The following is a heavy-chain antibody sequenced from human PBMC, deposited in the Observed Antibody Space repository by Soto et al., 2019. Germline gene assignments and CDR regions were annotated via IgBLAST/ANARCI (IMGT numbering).Heavy chain of an antibody. CDR3: VGVRPTVFDY. CDR2: MYKDESPK. V-gene: IGHV3-74*01. Sequence: EVQLVESGGGLVEPGGSLRLSCEASGFIFSKFWMHWVRQAPGKGLVGVSRMYKDESPKDYGDFAKGRFTISGDNAKNTLYLPMSSLGPEDTSVYSCVGVRPTVFDYCGRGALVTVS. CDR1: GFIFSKFW. J-gene: IGHJ4*02.